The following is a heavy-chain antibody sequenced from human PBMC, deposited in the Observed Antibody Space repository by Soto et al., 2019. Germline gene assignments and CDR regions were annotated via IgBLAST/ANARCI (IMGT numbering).Heavy chain of an antibody. CDR2: FDPEDGET. J-gene: IGHJ4*02. CDR1: GYTLTELS. V-gene: IGHV1-24*01. CDR3: ATDLGVTMVRGVKDY. Sequence: ASVKVSCKVSGYTLTELSMHWVRQAPGKGLEWMGGFDPEDGETIYAQKFQGRVTMTEDTSTDTAYMELSSLRSEDTAVYYCATDLGVTMVRGVKDYWGQGTLVTVSS. D-gene: IGHD3-10*01.